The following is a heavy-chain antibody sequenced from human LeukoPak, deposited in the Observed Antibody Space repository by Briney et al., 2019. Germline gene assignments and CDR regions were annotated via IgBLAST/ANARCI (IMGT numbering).Heavy chain of an antibody. J-gene: IGHJ5*02. V-gene: IGHV4-39*07. CDR2: IYYSGST. CDR1: GGSISSSSYY. CDR3: ARDVVRWFDP. D-gene: IGHD2-15*01. Sequence: SETLSLTCTVSGGSISSSSYYWGWIRQPPGTGLEWIGSIYYSGSTYYNPSLKSRVTISVDTSKNHFSLKLSSVTAADTAVYYCARDVVRWFDPWGQGTLVTVSS.